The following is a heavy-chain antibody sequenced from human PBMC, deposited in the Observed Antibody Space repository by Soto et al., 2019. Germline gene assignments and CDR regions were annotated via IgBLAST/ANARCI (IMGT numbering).Heavy chain of an antibody. J-gene: IGHJ6*02. CDR2: IIPIFGTA. V-gene: IGHV1-69*06. CDR3: ARDQGGYCSGGSCAYYYYYGMDV. CDR1: GGTFSSYA. Sequence: QVQLVQSGAEVKKPGSSVKVSCKASGGTFSSYAISWVRQAPGQGLEWMGGIIPIFGTANYAQKFQGRVTITADKSTSTAYMELSSLRSEDTAVYYCARDQGGYCSGGSCAYYYYYGMDVWGQGTTVTVSS. D-gene: IGHD2-15*01.